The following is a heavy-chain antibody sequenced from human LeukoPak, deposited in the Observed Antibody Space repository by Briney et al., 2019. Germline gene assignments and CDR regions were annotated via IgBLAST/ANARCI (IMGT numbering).Heavy chain of an antibody. J-gene: IGHJ4*02. CDR1: GFTFSSYV. Sequence: GGSLRLSCGASGFTFSSYVMHWVRQAPGKGLEWVAVIWYDGSNKYYADSVKGRFTISGDNSKNTLYLQMNSLRAEDTAVYYCGGDYDFDYWGQGTLVTVSS. V-gene: IGHV3-33*01. CDR2: IWYDGSNK. D-gene: IGHD2-21*02. CDR3: GGDYDFDY.